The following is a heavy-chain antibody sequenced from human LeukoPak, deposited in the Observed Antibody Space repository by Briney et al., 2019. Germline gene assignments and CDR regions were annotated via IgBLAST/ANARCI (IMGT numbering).Heavy chain of an antibody. CDR2: IKQDGSEK. Sequence: PGGSLRLSCAASGFTFSNAWMSWVRQAPGKGLEWVANIKQDGSEKYYVDSVKGRFTISRDNAKNSLYLQMNSLRAEDTAVYYCARGGRRYYYGSGSYYSPFDIWGQGTMVTVSS. D-gene: IGHD3-10*01. V-gene: IGHV3-7*04. CDR1: GFTFSNAW. CDR3: ARGGRRYYYGSGSYYSPFDI. J-gene: IGHJ3*02.